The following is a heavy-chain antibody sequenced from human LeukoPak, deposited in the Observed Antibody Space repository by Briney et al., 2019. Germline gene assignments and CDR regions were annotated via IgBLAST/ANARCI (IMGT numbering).Heavy chain of an antibody. Sequence: GASVKVSCKASGYTFTDYYLHWVRQAPGQGLEWMGWINPNSGATNYAQKFQGRVTMTRDTSISTAYMELSRLRSDDTAVYYCARDYYGGHNLYNFDLWGQGTRVIVSS. CDR2: INPNSGAT. CDR3: ARDYYGGHNLYNFDL. V-gene: IGHV1-2*02. CDR1: GYTFTDYY. D-gene: IGHD3-10*01. J-gene: IGHJ4*02.